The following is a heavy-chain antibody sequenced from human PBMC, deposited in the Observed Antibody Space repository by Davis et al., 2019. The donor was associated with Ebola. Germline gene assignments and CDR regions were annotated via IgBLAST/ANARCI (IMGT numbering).Heavy chain of an antibody. CDR2: ISAYNGNT. CDR1: GYTFTSYG. Sequence: ASVKVSCKASGYTFTSYGISWVRQAPGQGLEWMGWISAYNGNTNYAQKLQGRVTMTTDTSTSTAYMELRSLRSDDTAVYYCTRGGVTMVRGVMSFDYWGQGTLVTVSS. J-gene: IGHJ4*02. D-gene: IGHD3-10*01. CDR3: TRGGVTMVRGVMSFDY. V-gene: IGHV1-18*01.